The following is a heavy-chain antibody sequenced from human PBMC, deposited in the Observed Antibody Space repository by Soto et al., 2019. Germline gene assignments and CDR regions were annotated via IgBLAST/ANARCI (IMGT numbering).Heavy chain of an antibody. V-gene: IGHV3-48*03. CDR2: INRSGTTI. Sequence: PGGSLRLSCAASGFSFNSHEMNWVRQAPGKGPELVANINRSGTTIYYADSVKGRFTIPRDNAKSSLYLQMNSLRAEDTAIYYCARGFYFAFWGQGTLVTVSS. CDR1: GFSFNSHE. D-gene: IGHD3-10*01. J-gene: IGHJ4*02. CDR3: ARGFYFAF.